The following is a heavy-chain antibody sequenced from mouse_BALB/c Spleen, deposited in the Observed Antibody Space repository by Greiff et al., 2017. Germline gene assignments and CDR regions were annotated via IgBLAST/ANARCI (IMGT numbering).Heavy chain of an antibody. D-gene: IGHD2-3*01. J-gene: IGHJ2*01. CDR2: INPYNDGT. Sequence: VQLKESGPELVKPGASVKMSCKASGYTFTSYVMHWVKQKPGQGLEWIGYINPYNDGTKYNEKFKGKATLTSDKSSSTAYMELSSLTSEDSAVYYCARGGDGCYFDYWGQGTTLTVSS. CDR1: GYTFTSYV. CDR3: ARGGDGCYFDY. V-gene: IGHV1-14*01.